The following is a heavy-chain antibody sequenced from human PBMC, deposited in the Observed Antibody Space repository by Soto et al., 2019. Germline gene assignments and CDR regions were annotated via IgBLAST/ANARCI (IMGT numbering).Heavy chain of an antibody. CDR2: ISAYNGNT. CDR3: ARERRDIVVVVAAEGSDAFDI. D-gene: IGHD2-15*01. V-gene: IGHV1-18*01. CDR1: GYTFTSYG. J-gene: IGHJ3*02. Sequence: ASVKVSCKASGYTFTSYGISWVRQAPGQGLEWMGWISAYNGNTNYAQKLQGRVTMTTDTSTSTAYMELRSLGSDDTAVYYCARERRDIVVVVAAEGSDAFDIWGQGTMVTVSS.